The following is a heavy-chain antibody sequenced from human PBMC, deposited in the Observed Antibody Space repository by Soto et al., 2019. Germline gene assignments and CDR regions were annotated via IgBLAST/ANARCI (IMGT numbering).Heavy chain of an antibody. J-gene: IGHJ5*02. CDR2: IIPIFGTA. CDR3: ARDGFWGVSALFDP. Sequence: QVQLVQSGAEVKKPGSSVKVSCKASGGTFSSYAISWVRQAPGQGLEWMGGIIPIFGTANYAQKFQGRVTMTGDESTSTAYVGLSGVRSEDTAVYYCARDGFWGVSALFDPRGQGPLVTVSS. CDR1: GGTFSSYA. V-gene: IGHV1-69*01. D-gene: IGHD3-3*01.